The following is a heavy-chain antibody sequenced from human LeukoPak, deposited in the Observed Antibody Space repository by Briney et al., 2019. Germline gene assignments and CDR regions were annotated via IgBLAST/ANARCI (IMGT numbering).Heavy chain of an antibody. J-gene: IGHJ4*02. CDR2: IKQDGSEK. CDR1: GFTFSSYW. D-gene: IGHD6-13*01. V-gene: IGHV3-7*01. CDR3: ARERAQGCSSSWSFDY. Sequence: GGSLRLSCAASGFTFSSYWMSWVRQAPGKGLEWVANIKQDGSEKYYVDSVKGRFTISRDNAKNSLYLQMNSLRAEDTAVYYCARERAQGCSSSWSFDYWGQGTLVTVSS.